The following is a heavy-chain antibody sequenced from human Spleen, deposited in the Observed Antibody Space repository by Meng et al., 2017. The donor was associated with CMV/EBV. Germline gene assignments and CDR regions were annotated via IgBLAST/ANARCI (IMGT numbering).Heavy chain of an antibody. Sequence: ASVKVSCKASGYTFTSYGISWVRQAPGQGLEWMGWISAYNGNTNYAQKLQGRVTMTTDTSTSTAYMELRSLRSDDTAVYYCATALITMIVAAPMDVWGQGTTVTVSS. J-gene: IGHJ6*02. CDR2: ISAYNGNT. CDR1: GYTFTSYG. D-gene: IGHD3-22*01. V-gene: IGHV1-18*01. CDR3: ATALITMIVAAPMDV.